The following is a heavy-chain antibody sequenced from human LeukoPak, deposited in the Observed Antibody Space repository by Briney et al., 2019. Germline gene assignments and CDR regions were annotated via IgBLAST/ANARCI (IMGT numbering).Heavy chain of an antibody. J-gene: IGHJ4*02. Sequence: GGSLRLSCVASGFTFSSYWMSWVRQAPGKGLEWVASIKQDGSEKYYVDSVKGRFTISRDNAKNSLYLQMNSLRDEDTAVYYCARGQFDDCWGQGTLVTVSS. D-gene: IGHD3-9*01. CDR2: IKQDGSEK. CDR3: ARGQFDDC. CDR1: GFTFSSYW. V-gene: IGHV3-7*05.